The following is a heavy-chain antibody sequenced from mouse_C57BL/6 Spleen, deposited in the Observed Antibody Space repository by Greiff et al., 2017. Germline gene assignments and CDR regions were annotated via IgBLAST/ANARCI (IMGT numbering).Heavy chain of an antibody. CDR2: IDPSDSYT. J-gene: IGHJ1*03. CDR3: ARSTYYGNYWYFDV. V-gene: IGHV1-69*01. CDR1: GYTFTSYW. Sequence: QVQLQQPGAELVMPGASVKLSCKASGYTFTSYWMHWVKQRPGQGLEWIGEIDPSDSYTNYNQKFKGKSTLTVDKSSSTAYMQLSSLTSEDSAVYYCARSTYYGNYWYFDVWAQGPRSPSPQ. D-gene: IGHD2-10*01.